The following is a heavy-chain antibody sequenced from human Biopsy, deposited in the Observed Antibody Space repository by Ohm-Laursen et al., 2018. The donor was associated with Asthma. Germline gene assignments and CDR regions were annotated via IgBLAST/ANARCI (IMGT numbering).Heavy chain of an antibody. J-gene: IGHJ6*02. V-gene: IGHV1-18*01. Sequence: SSVKVSCKASGYTFNSAGITWVRQAPGQGLEWMGWISVYNGNTKVAQKLQDRVTMITDTSTNTAYMELRSLRSDDTAVYFCARAVDYSHYYGIDVWGQGTTVTVS. D-gene: IGHD3-10*01. CDR1: GYTFNSAG. CDR3: ARAVDYSHYYGIDV. CDR2: ISVYNGNT.